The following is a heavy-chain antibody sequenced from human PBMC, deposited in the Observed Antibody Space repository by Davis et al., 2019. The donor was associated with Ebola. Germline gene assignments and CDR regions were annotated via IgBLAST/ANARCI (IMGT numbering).Heavy chain of an antibody. V-gene: IGHV1-24*01. CDR1: GFTFSDYY. D-gene: IGHD3-16*01. CDR3: AVGGQDGGFDY. J-gene: IGHJ4*02. CDR2: FDPKYDEP. Sequence: GESLKISCAASGFTFSDYYMSWFRQAPGKGLEWMGSFDPKYDEPIYAQKFQVRVTLTEDTSTHTAYMELSSLRSEDTAEYYCAVGGQDGGFDYWGQGTLVTVSS.